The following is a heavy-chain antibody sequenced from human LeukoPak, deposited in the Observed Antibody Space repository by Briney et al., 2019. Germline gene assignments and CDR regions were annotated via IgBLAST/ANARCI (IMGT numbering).Heavy chain of an antibody. V-gene: IGHV3-33*06. CDR2: IWFDGSKV. Sequence: PGGXLRLSCAASGFTFSSYVMHWARQAPGKGLEWLALIWFDGSKVYYSYSVMRRFTISRYNSKNALYLQMNSLRAEDTAVYYCGKENSGSYYDAFDIWGQGTMVTVSS. J-gene: IGHJ3*02. D-gene: IGHD1-26*01. CDR1: GFTFSSYV. CDR3: GKENSGSYYDAFDI.